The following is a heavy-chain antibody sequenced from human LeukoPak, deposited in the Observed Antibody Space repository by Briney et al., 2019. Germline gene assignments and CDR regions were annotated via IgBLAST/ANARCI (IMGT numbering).Heavy chain of an antibody. Sequence: SGTLSLTCAVSGGSISSSNWWSWVRQPPGKGLEWIGEIYHSGSTNYNPSLKSRVTISVDKSKNQFSLKLSSVTAADTAVYYCVLRYFDWLFDYWGQGTLVTVSP. J-gene: IGHJ4*02. CDR3: VLRYFDWLFDY. D-gene: IGHD3-9*01. CDR2: IYHSGST. V-gene: IGHV4-4*02. CDR1: GGSISSSNW.